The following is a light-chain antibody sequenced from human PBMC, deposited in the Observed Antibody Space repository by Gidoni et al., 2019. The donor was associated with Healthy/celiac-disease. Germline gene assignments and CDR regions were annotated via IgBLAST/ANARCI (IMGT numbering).Light chain of an antibody. CDR3: RQALQTPYT. CDR1: QSLLHSNGYNY. J-gene: IGKJ2*01. V-gene: IGKV2-28*01. Sequence: IVLTQSPLSLPVTPGEPASISCRSSQSLLHSNGYNYLDWYLQKPGQSPQLLIYLGSNRASGVPDRFSGSGSGTDFTLKISRVEAEDVGVYYCRQALQTPYTFXXXTKLEIK. CDR2: LGS.